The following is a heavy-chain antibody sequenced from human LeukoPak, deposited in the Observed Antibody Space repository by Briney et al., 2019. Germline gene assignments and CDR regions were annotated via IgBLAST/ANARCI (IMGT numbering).Heavy chain of an antibody. CDR1: GFTFSSYS. V-gene: IGHV3-21*01. Sequence: GGSLRLSCAASGFTFSSYSMTWVRQAPGKGLEWVSSISSSSSYIYYADSVKGRFTISRDNAKNSLHLQMNSLRAEDTAVYYCARVGVRYSSGGTFDYWGQGTLVTVSS. CDR2: ISSSSSYI. CDR3: ARVGVRYSSGGTFDY. D-gene: IGHD6-19*01. J-gene: IGHJ4*02.